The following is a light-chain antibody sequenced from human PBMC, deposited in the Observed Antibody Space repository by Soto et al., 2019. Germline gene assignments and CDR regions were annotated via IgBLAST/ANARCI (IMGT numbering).Light chain of an antibody. CDR1: QHVSSN. CDR2: RAS. J-gene: IGKJ2*01. Sequence: EIVMTQSPATLSVYPGGSATLSCRASQHVSSNFAWYRQKPGQAPTLLIYRASTRATGIPARFSGSGSGTEFTLTISRLQSEDFAVYYCQQYNNWPYTFGQGTKLEIK. CDR3: QQYNNWPYT. V-gene: IGKV3-15*01.